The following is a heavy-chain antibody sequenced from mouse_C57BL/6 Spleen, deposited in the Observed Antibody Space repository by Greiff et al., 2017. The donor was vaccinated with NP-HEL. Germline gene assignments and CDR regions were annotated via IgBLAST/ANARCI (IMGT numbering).Heavy chain of an antibody. Sequence: EVKLVESGGGLVKPGGSLKLSCAASGFTFSSYAMSWVRQTPEKRLEWVATISDGGSYTYYPDNVKGRFTISRDNAKNNLYLQMSHLKSEDTAMYYCARENDSLFAYWGQGTLVTVSA. J-gene: IGHJ3*01. V-gene: IGHV5-4*01. CDR2: ISDGGSYT. CDR1: GFTFSSYA. D-gene: IGHD2-4*01. CDR3: ARENDSLFAY.